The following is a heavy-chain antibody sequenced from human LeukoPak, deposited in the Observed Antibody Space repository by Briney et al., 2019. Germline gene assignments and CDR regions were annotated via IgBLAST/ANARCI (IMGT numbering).Heavy chain of an antibody. CDR1: GFSFSNAW. D-gene: IGHD3-22*01. J-gene: IGHJ4*02. CDR3: ATDSDRRSDY. V-gene: IGHV3-7*05. CDR2: MNQDGSAK. Sequence: PGGSLTLSCAASGFSFSNAWMSWVRQAPGKGLEWVANMNQDGSAKYYVDSVKGRFTISRDNAKNSLYLQMNSLRAEDTAVYYCATDSDRRSDYWGQGTLVTVSS.